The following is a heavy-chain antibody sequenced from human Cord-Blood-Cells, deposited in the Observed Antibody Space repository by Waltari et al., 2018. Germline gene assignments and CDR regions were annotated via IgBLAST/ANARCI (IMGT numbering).Heavy chain of an antibody. V-gene: IGHV4-39*01. CDR2: IYNSGTT. CDR1: GGSVSSSSYY. D-gene: IGHD4-17*01. CDR3: ARAYGSNRITFDY. Sequence: QLQLQESSPGLVKPSETLSLTCPVSGGSVSSSSYYWGWTGQPPGKGRAWIGGIYNSGTTYNNPSPKSRVTISVATTKTQFSLKLCCVTAAEAAVYYCARAYGSNRITFDYWGQGTLVTVSS. J-gene: IGHJ4*02.